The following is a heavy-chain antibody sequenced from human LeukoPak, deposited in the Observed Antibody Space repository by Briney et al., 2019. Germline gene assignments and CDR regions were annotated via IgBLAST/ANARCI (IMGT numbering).Heavy chain of an antibody. Sequence: GGSLRLSCTASGFTFGDYAMSWVRQAPGKGLEGGGFIRSKAYGGATEYAASVKGRFTISRDDSKSSAYLQMNSLKTEDTAVYYCTRDRMTGRMQAWGQGTLVTVSS. CDR1: GFTFGDYA. J-gene: IGHJ4*02. D-gene: IGHD1-1*01. CDR2: IRSKAYGGAT. V-gene: IGHV3-49*04. CDR3: TRDRMTGRMQA.